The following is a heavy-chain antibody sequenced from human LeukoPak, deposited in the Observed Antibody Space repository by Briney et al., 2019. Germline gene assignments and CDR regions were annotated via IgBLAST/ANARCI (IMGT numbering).Heavy chain of an antibody. Sequence: SGPTLVNPTQTLTLTCSFPGFSLTPNGVGVAWLRQPPGKALEWLAVIYWNDHKRYTPSLENRLTITKDTSKNQVVLTMTNMDPADTATYFCAHRDKSFGVIKNENWFDPWGPGTPVTVSS. V-gene: IGHV2-5*01. CDR2: IYWNDHK. CDR1: GFSLTPNGVG. J-gene: IGHJ5*02. D-gene: IGHD3-3*01. CDR3: AHRDKSFGVIKNENWFDP.